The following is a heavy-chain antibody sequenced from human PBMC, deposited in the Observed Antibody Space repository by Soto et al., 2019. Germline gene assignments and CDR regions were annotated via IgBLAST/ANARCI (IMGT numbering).Heavy chain of an antibody. CDR2: LYFSGIT. CDR3: ARTKGGYCGGGTCPNDY. J-gene: IGHJ4*02. V-gene: IGHV4-39*02. Sequence: PSETLSLTCTVSGGSISSSSYFWGWIRQPPGKGLEWIGTLYFSGITYYNPSLKSRVTISVDTSKTHLSLNLSSVTAADTAVYYCARTKGGYCGGGTCPNDYWGQGTLVTVSS. D-gene: IGHD2-15*01. CDR1: GGSISSSSYF.